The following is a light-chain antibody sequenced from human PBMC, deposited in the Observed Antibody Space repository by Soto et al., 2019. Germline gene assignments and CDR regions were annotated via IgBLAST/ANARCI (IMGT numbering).Light chain of an antibody. CDR2: DVS. CDR1: RSDVGGYDY. CDR3: CSYAGRYTWV. J-gene: IGLJ3*02. V-gene: IGLV2-11*01. Sequence: QSVLTQPRSVSGSPGQSVTISCTGTRSDVGGYDYVSWSQQHPGKAPKLIIYDVSKRPSGVPDRFSGSKSGNTASLTISGLQAEDEADYYCCSYAGRYTWVFGGGTKLTVL.